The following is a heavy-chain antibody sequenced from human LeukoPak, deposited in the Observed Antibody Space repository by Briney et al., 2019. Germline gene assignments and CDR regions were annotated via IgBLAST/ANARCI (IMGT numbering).Heavy chain of an antibody. CDR2: IYHSGST. V-gene: IGHV4-4*02. CDR3: ARRRYGDPWVP. CDR1: GGSISSSNW. J-gene: IGHJ5*02. D-gene: IGHD4-17*01. Sequence: SGTLSLTCAVSGGSISSSNWWSWVRQPPGKGLEWIGEIYHSGSTNYNPSLKSRATISVDTSKNQFSLKLSSVTAADTAVYYCARRRYGDPWVPWGQGTLVTVSS.